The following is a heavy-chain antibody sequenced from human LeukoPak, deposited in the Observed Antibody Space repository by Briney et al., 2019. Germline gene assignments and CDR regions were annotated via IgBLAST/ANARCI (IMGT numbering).Heavy chain of an antibody. D-gene: IGHD2-2*01. J-gene: IGHJ6*02. V-gene: IGHV1-69*13. Sequence: SVKVSCKASGGTFSSYAISWVRQAPGQGLEWMGGIIPIFGTANYAQKFQGRVTITADESTSTAYMELNSLRSEDTAVYYCARSDRDIVVVPAAMGAYYYYYGMDVWGQGTTVTISS. CDR3: ARSDRDIVVVPAAMGAYYYYYGMDV. CDR2: IIPIFGTA. CDR1: GGTFSSYA.